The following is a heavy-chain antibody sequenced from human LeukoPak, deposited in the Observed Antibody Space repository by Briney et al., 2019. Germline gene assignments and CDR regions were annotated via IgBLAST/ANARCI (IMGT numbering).Heavy chain of an antibody. J-gene: IGHJ4*02. V-gene: IGHV3-23*01. CDR2: ISGSGGST. D-gene: IGHD6-13*01. Sequence: GGSLRLSCAASGFTFSSYAMSWVRQAPGKGLEWVSAISGSGGSTYYADSVKGRFTISRDNSKNSLYLQMSSLRGEDTAVYYCARGGYSHYDYWGPGTLVTVSS. CDR3: ARGGYSHYDY. CDR1: GFTFSSYA.